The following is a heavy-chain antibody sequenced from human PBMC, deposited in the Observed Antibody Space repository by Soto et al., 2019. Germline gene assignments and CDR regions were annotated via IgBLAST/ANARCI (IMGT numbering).Heavy chain of an antibody. CDR1: GASISSSYYY. J-gene: IGHJ4*02. D-gene: IGHD1-20*01. V-gene: IGHV4-39*01. Sequence: PSETLSLTCAVSGASISSSYYYWAWLRQSPGKGPEWIGSVFYTGFTSYTPSLESRVSVSVDTSKSQFSLKLSAVTAADTAVYYCATSKKGYKWNHFDHWGQGHLVTVSS. CDR2: VFYTGFT. CDR3: ATSKKGYKWNHFDH.